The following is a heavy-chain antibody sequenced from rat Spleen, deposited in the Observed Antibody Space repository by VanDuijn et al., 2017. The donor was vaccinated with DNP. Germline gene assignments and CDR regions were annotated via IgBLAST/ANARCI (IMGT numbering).Heavy chain of an antibody. V-gene: IGHV5-20*01. CDR3: ARESQYRFDY. D-gene: IGHD1-1*01. Sequence: EVQLVESGGGLVQPGRSLKLSCAASGFTFSDYYMAWVRQAPTKGLEWVASISYDGGSTYYRDSVKGRFTISRDNAKSTLYLQMNSLKSEDTATYYCARESQYRFDYWGQGVMVTVSS. CDR2: ISYDGGST. J-gene: IGHJ2*01. CDR1: GFTFSDYY.